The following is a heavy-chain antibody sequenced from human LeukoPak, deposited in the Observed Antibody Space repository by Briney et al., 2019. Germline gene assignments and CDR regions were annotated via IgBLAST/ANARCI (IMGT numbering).Heavy chain of an antibody. Sequence: GASVKVSCKASGYTFTSYGISWVRQAPGQGLEWMGWISAYNGNTNYAQKLQGRVTMTTDTSTSTAYMELRSLRSDDTAVYYCARDFYQWATIYKDYFDYWGQGTLVTVSS. V-gene: IGHV1-18*01. CDR1: GYTFTSYG. J-gene: IGHJ4*02. CDR2: ISAYNGNT. CDR3: ARDFYQWATIYKDYFDY. D-gene: IGHD5-12*01.